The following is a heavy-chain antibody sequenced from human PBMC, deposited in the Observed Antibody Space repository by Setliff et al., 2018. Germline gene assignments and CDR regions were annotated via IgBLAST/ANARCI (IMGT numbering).Heavy chain of an antibody. V-gene: IGHV4-30-4*08. CDR1: GGSISSGDYY. Sequence: SETLSLTCTVSGGSISSGDYYWSWIRQPPGKGLEWIGYIYSSGSTYYNPSLKSRVSISVDTSKNQFSLKLSSVTAADTAVYYCARGRGYCSSTSCSTYYYYGMDVWGQGTTVTVSS. CDR2: IYSSGST. CDR3: ARGRGYCSSTSCSTYYYYGMDV. J-gene: IGHJ6*02. D-gene: IGHD2-2*01.